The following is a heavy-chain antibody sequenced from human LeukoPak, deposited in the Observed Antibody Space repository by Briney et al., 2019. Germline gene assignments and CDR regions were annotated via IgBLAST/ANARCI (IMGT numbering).Heavy chain of an antibody. CDR2: IYNRGLT. Sequence: PSETLSLTCNVSGSSLLAPDYYWTWIRQHPGRGLEWIGYIYNRGLTYYNPSLKSRVTISVDTSKNQFSLKLSSVTAADTAVYYCARAVLMVYAESLFDPWGQGTLVTVSS. J-gene: IGHJ5*02. CDR3: ARAVLMVYAESLFDP. V-gene: IGHV4-31*03. CDR1: GSSLLAPDYY. D-gene: IGHD2-8*01.